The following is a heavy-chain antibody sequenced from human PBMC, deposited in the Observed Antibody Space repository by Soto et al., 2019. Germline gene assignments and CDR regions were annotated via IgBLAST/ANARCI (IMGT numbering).Heavy chain of an antibody. D-gene: IGHD3-9*01. V-gene: IGHV4-59*01. Sequence: TSETLSLTCTVSGGSISSYYWIWIRQPPGKGLEWIGYIYYSGSTNYNPSLKSRVTISVDTSKNQFSLKLSSVTAADTAVYYCARGDYDILTGWTDYYYYYMDVWGKGTTVTVSS. CDR2: IYYSGST. CDR1: GGSISSYY. CDR3: ARGDYDILTGWTDYYYYYMDV. J-gene: IGHJ6*03.